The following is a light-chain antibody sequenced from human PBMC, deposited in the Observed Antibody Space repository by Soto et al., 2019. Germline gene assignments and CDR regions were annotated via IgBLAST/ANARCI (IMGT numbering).Light chain of an antibody. J-gene: IGKJ4*01. Sequence: EIVLTQSPATLSLSPGERATLSCRASQSVSFYLAWYQQKPGQAPRLLISGSSIRATGIPARFSGSGSGTDFTLTISSLEPEDFAVYYCQQRTNWLTFGGGTKVDIK. V-gene: IGKV3-11*01. CDR3: QQRTNWLT. CDR1: QSVSFY. CDR2: GSS.